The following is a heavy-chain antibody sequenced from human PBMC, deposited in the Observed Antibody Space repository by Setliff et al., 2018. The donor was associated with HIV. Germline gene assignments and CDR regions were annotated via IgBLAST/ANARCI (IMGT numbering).Heavy chain of an antibody. V-gene: IGHV4-59*08. D-gene: IGHD3-10*01. CDR3: ARTSAGGQENDY. CDR2: IYYSGTT. Sequence: PSETLSLTCTVSTGSISNYYWSWIRQPPGKGLEWIGYIYYSGTTNYNPSLKSRVTVSRDNAKNSLYLQVNIVRADDTALYYCARTSAGGQENDYWGQGTLVTVSS. CDR1: TGSISNYY. J-gene: IGHJ4*02.